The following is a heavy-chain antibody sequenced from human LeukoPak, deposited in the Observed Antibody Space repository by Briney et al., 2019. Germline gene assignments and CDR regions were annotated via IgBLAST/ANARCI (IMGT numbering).Heavy chain of an antibody. Sequence: TGRSLRLSCAASGFTFSSYGMHWDRQAPGKGLEWVAVISYDGSNKYYADSVKGRFTISRDNSKNTLYLQMNSLRAEDTAVYYCAKDRGRAHSYGSFDYWGQGTLVTVSS. J-gene: IGHJ4*02. V-gene: IGHV3-30*18. D-gene: IGHD5-18*01. CDR1: GFTFSSYG. CDR3: AKDRGRAHSYGSFDY. CDR2: ISYDGSNK.